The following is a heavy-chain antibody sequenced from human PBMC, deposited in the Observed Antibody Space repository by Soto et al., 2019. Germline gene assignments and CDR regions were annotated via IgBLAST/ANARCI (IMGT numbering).Heavy chain of an antibody. CDR3: ARAGGDIVVAEYGMDV. CDR2: INHSGST. J-gene: IGHJ6*02. V-gene: IGHV4-34*01. CDR1: GGPFNGYY. Sequence: SVTLCLTCALDGGPFNGYYWSWIRQPPGKGLEWIGEINHSGSTNYNPSLKSRVTISVDTSKNQFSLKLSSVTAADTAVYYGARAGGDIVVAEYGMDVWGQGTTVTVSS. D-gene: IGHD2-2*01.